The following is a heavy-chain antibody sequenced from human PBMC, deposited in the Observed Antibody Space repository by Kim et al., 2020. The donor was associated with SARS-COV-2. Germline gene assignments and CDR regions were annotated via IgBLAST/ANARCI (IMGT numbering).Heavy chain of an antibody. Sequence: SVKVSCKASGFTFTSSAMQLVRQARGQRLEWIGWIVVGSGNTNYAQKFQERVTITRDMSTSTAYMELSSLRSEDTAVYYCAAAYCSGGSCYPENYYGMDVWGQGTTVTVSS. J-gene: IGHJ6*02. CDR3: AAAYCSGGSCYPENYYGMDV. D-gene: IGHD2-15*01. CDR1: GFTFTSSA. CDR2: IVVGSGNT. V-gene: IGHV1-58*02.